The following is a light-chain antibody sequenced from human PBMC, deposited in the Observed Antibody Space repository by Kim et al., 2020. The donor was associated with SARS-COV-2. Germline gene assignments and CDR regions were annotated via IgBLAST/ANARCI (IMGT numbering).Light chain of an antibody. J-gene: IGKJ1*01. CDR3: QQYANYWA. V-gene: IGKV1-5*03. Sequence: DIQMTQSPSTLSASVGDRVTITCRASQYISTWLAWYQQKPGKAPKLLIYKASNLESGVPSRFSGSGSGTEFTLTISSLQPDDFATYYCQQYANYWAFGQGTKVDI. CDR2: KAS. CDR1: QYISTW.